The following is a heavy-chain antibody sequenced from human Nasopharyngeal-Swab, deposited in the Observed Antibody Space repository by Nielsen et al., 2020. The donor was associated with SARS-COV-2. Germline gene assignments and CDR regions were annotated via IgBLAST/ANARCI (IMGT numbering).Heavy chain of an antibody. CDR2: IYIGGSTT. CDR3: AAIRLWPYGMDV. CDR1: GFTSSTYA. J-gene: IGHJ6*02. D-gene: IGHD4/OR15-4a*01. V-gene: IGHV3-23*03. Sequence: GGSLRLSCPASGFTSSTYAMSWVRQAPGKGLEWVTVIYIGGSTTYYATSVKGRFTISRANSKNTLYLQMNSLRAEDTAIYYGAAIRLWPYGMDVWCQGTTVTVSS.